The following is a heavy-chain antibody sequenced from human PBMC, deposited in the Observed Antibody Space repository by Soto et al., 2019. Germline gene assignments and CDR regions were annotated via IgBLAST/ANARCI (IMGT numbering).Heavy chain of an antibody. CDR3: ARYRREAVAGYALDN. Sequence: PSETLSLTCTVSGGSISSNYWTWIRQPPGKGLEWIGYVYNSGSTNYNPSLKSRVTISEDTSKSQFSLKVNSMTAADTAVYYCARYRREAVAGYALDNWGQGILVTVSS. CDR1: GGSISSNY. CDR2: VYNSGST. J-gene: IGHJ4*02. V-gene: IGHV4-59*01. D-gene: IGHD6-13*01.